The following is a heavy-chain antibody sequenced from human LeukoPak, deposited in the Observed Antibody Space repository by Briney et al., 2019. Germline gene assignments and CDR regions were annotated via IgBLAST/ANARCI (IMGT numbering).Heavy chain of an antibody. V-gene: IGHV1-8*03. D-gene: IGHD2-2*01. Sequence: ASVKVSCKASGYTFTTYDINWVRQATGQGLEWMGWMNPNNGNTGYAQKFQGRVTIAMNTSISTAYMELSSLRSEDTAVYYCARKISLGYCSGISCSPSDYWGQGTLVTVSS. CDR2: MNPNNGNT. J-gene: IGHJ4*02. CDR3: ARKISLGYCSGISCSPSDY. CDR1: GYTFTTYD.